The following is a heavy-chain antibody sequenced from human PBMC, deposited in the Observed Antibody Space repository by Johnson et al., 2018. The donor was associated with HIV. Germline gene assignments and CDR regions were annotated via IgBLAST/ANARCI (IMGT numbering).Heavy chain of an antibody. CDR2: INWNGGST. CDR3: AKERQLVRAFDI. D-gene: IGHD6-6*01. J-gene: IGHJ3*02. CDR1: GFTFDDYG. V-gene: IGHV3-20*04. Sequence: VQLVESGGGVVRPGGSLRLSCAASGFTFDDYGMSWVRQAPGKGLEWVSGINWNGGSTGYADSVKGRFTISRDNSKNTLYLQMNSLRAVDTAVYYCAKERQLVRAFDIWGQGTMVTVSS.